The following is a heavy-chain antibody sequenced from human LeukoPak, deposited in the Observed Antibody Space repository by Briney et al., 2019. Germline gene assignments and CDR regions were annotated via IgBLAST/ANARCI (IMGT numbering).Heavy chain of an antibody. J-gene: IGHJ4*02. V-gene: IGHV3-30*02. CDR3: AKEGRRSVVPAASLDY. CDR1: GFTFSSYG. CDR2: IRYDGSNK. Sequence: PGGSLRLSCAASGFTFSSYGMHWVRQAPGKGLEWVAFIRYDGSNKYYADSVKGRFTISRDNSKNTLYLQMNSLRAEDTAVYYCAKEGRRSVVPAASLDYWGQGTLVTVSS. D-gene: IGHD2-2*01.